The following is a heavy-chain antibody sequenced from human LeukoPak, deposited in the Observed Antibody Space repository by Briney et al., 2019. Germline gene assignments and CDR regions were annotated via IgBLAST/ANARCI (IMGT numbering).Heavy chain of an antibody. CDR1: GGTFSSYA. D-gene: IGHD1-20*01. J-gene: IGHJ4*02. CDR3: ARGSVDAYNWNY. Sequence: ASVKVSCKASGGTFSSYAISWVRQAPGQGLEWMGGIIPICGTANYAQKFQGRVTITTDESTSTAYMELSSLRSEDTAVYYCARGSVDAYNWNYWGQGTLVTVSS. V-gene: IGHV1-69*05. CDR2: IIPICGTA.